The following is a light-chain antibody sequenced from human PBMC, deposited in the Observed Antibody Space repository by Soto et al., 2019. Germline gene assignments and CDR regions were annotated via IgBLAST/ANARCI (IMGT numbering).Light chain of an antibody. Sequence: QSALTQPRSVSGSPGQSVTISCTGTSSDVGGYNYVSWYQRYPGKAPQLIIYEVSNRPSGVSNRFSGSKSGNTASLTISGLQAEDEADYYCSSFSRSTTLDYVFGTGTKVTVL. V-gene: IGLV2-14*01. CDR3: SSFSRSTTLDYV. CDR1: SSDVGGYNY. J-gene: IGLJ1*01. CDR2: EVS.